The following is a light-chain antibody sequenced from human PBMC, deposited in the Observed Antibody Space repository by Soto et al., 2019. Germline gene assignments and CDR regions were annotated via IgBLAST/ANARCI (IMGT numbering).Light chain of an antibody. J-gene: IGKJ4*02. V-gene: IGKV3-15*01. CDR1: QSVSSN. CDR2: GAS. CDR3: QQYNNWPLT. Sequence: EIVMTQTPATLSVSPGERATLSCRATQSVSSNLAWYQQKPGQAPRLLIYGASTRATGIPARFSGSGSGTEFTLTISRPQSEDFAVYYCQQYNNWPLTFGGGTNVEIK.